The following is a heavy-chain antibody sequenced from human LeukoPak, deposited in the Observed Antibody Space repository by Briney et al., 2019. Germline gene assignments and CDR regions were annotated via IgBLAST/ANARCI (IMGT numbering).Heavy chain of an antibody. J-gene: IGHJ5*02. V-gene: IGHV4-34*01. D-gene: IGHD3-10*01. CDR3: ARPRHYYGSGSYSVGGWFDP. Sequence: SETLSLTCAVYGGSFSGYYWSWIRQPPGKGLEWIGEINHSGSTNYNPSLKSRVTISVDTSKNQFSLKLSSVTAAGTAVYYCARPRHYYGSGSYSVGGWFDPWGQGTLVTVSS. CDR2: INHSGST. CDR1: GGSFSGYY.